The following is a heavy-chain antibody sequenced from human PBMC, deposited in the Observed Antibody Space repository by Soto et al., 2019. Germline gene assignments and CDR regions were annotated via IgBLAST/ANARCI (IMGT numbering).Heavy chain of an antibody. Sequence: QVQLVQSGAEVTKPGASVKVSCKASGYTLTSYGISWVRQAPGQGLEWMGWIRAYNGDTNYAQSLQGRVTMTADTSTTTAYMELRSLRSDDTAVYYCATTIGSSFYYYGMDVWGQGTTVTVSS. V-gene: IGHV1-18*01. CDR1: GYTLTSYG. J-gene: IGHJ6*02. D-gene: IGHD5-12*01. CDR2: IRAYNGDT. CDR3: ATTIGSSFYYYGMDV.